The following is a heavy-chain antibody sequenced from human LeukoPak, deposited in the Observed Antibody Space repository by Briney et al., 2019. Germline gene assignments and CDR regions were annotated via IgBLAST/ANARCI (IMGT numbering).Heavy chain of an antibody. CDR3: ARGGAGGRAFDI. J-gene: IGHJ3*02. CDR1: GDSVSNNSAT. Sequence: SQTLSLTCAISGDSVSNNSATWNWIRQSPSRGLEWLGRTYYRSKWYNDYAVSVKSRLTINPDTSKNQFSLQLSSVTPEDTAVYYCARGGAGGRAFDIWGQGTMVTVSS. D-gene: IGHD2-15*01. CDR2: TYYRSKWYN. V-gene: IGHV6-1*01.